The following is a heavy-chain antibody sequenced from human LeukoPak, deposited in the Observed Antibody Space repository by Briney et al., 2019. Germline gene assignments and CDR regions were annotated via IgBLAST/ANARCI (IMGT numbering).Heavy chain of an antibody. Sequence: PSGGSLRLSCAASGFTVSSNYMSWVRQAPGKGLEWVATIKQDGSEKHYVDSVKGRFTVSRDNAKNSLYLQMNSLRAEDTAMYYCARNRGYYRCDYWGQGTLVTVSS. D-gene: IGHD1-26*01. V-gene: IGHV3-7*01. CDR1: GFTVSSNY. CDR2: IKQDGSEK. CDR3: ARNRGYYRCDY. J-gene: IGHJ4*02.